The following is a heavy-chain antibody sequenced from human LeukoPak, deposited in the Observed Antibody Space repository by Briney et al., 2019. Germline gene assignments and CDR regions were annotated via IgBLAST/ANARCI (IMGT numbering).Heavy chain of an antibody. CDR3: ALPKYDSSGYPRYYFDY. D-gene: IGHD3-22*01. CDR1: GYTLTELS. CDR2: FDPEDGET. Sequence: ASVKVSCKVSGYTLTELSMHWVRQAPGKGLEWMGGFDPEDGETIYAQKFQGRVTMTRDTSISTAYMELSRLRSDDTAVYYCALPKYDSSGYPRYYFDYWGQGTLVTVSS. J-gene: IGHJ4*02. V-gene: IGHV1-24*01.